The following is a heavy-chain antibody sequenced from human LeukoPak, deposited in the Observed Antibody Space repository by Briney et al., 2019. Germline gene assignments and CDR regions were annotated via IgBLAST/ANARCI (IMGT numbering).Heavy chain of an antibody. Sequence: HPGGSLRLSCDASGFTFSSYAMRWVRQAPGKGLEWVSAISASGGSTYYADSVKGRFTISRDNSKNTLYLQMNSLRAEDTAVYYCVKAGAAAGFYYFDYWGQGTLVTVSS. CDR2: ISASGGST. V-gene: IGHV3-23*01. J-gene: IGHJ4*02. CDR3: VKAGAAAGFYYFDY. D-gene: IGHD6-13*01. CDR1: GFTFSSYA.